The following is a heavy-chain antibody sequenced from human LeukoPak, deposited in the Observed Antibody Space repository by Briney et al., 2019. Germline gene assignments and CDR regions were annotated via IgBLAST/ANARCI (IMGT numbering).Heavy chain of an antibody. CDR3: ARDSSGYGY. Sequence: SETLCLTCTVSGGSISSYYWSWIRQPPGKGLEWIGYIYYSGSTNYNPSLKSRVTISVDTSKNQFSLKLSSVTAADTAVYYCARDSSGYGYWGQGTLVTVSS. D-gene: IGHD6-19*01. V-gene: IGHV4-59*01. CDR1: GGSISSYY. J-gene: IGHJ4*02. CDR2: IYYSGST.